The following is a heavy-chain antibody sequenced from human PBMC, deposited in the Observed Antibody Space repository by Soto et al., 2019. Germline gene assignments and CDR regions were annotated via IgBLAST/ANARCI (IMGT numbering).Heavy chain of an antibody. CDR2: ISGSGGST. D-gene: IGHD6-19*01. V-gene: IGHV3-23*01. CDR3: AKDRPKLAVAGTGGFDY. J-gene: IGHJ4*02. Sequence: GGSLRLSCAASGFTFSSYAMSWVRQAPGKGLEWVSAISGSGGSTYYADPVKGRFTISRDNSKNTLYLQMNSLRAEDTAVYYCAKDRPKLAVAGTGGFDYWGQGTLVTVSS. CDR1: GFTFSSYA.